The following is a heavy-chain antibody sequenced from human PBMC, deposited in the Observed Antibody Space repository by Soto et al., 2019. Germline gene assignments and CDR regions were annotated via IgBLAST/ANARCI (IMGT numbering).Heavy chain of an antibody. CDR3: ARGDSGDYDY. Sequence: QVQLVQSEAEVKKPGASVKVSCKTSGYTFTNYGVNWVRQAPGQGLEWVGWISTYNDDTNYTQKIQGRVTMTTDTSTSTAYMALRSLRSDDTAVYYCARGDSGDYDYWGQGTLVTVSS. V-gene: IGHV1-18*01. CDR2: ISTYNDDT. CDR1: GYTFTNYG. J-gene: IGHJ4*02. D-gene: IGHD4-17*01.